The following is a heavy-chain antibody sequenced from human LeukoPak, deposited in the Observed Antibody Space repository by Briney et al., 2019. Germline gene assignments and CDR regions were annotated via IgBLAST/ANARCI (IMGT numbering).Heavy chain of an antibody. V-gene: IGHV4-34*01. Sequence: SETLSLTCAVYGGSFSGYYWSWIRQPPPKGLEWIGESNHSGSSNDNPSLKIRVTISVDTSKNQFSLKLSSVTAAATDVYYCARGGPMVRGVIGWFDPWGQGTLVTVSS. CDR3: ARGGPMVRGVIGWFDP. CDR1: GGSFSGYY. J-gene: IGHJ5*02. D-gene: IGHD3-10*01. CDR2: SNHSGSS.